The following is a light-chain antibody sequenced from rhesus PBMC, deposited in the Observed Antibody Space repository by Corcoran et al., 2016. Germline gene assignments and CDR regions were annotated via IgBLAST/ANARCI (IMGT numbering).Light chain of an antibody. CDR2: AAS. Sequence: DIQMTQSPSSLSASVGDRVTITCRASQTISSYLAWYQQKPGKVPKLLFYAASSLESGVPSRFIGSGSWTEFTLTISTLQPEDFATYYCQQHNSHPYSFGHGTKVEIK. J-gene: IGKJ2*01. CDR3: QQHNSHPYS. V-gene: IGKV1S5*01. CDR1: QTISSY.